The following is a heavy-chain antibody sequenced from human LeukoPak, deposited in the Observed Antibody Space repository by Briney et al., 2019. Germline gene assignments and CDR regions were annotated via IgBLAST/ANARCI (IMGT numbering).Heavy chain of an antibody. CDR2: ISPSSGDT. J-gene: IGHJ4*02. CDR1: GFTFSDYY. CDR3: AKRPSGGSRGFEF. V-gene: IGHV3-11*03. D-gene: IGHD2-15*01. Sequence: GGSLRLSCAASGFTFSDYYMSWIRQAPGKGLEWVSYISPSSGDTNYADFVKGRFTISRDNSKNTLYLQMNSLRAEDTAVYYCAKRPSGGSRGFEFWGQGTLVTVSS.